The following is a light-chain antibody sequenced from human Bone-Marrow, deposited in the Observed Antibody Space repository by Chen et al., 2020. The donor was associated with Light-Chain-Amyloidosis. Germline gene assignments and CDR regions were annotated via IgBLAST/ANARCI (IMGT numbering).Light chain of an antibody. CDR2: EVT. CDR3: SSYTITNTLV. V-gene: IGLV2-14*01. Sequence: QSALTQPASVSGSPGQASTISCTGTSSDVGGDNHVSWYQQHPDKAPKLMIYEVTNRPSCVPVRFSGSKSDNTASLTISGLQTEDEADYFCSSYTITNTLVFGSGTRVTVL. J-gene: IGLJ1*01. CDR1: SSDVGGDNH.